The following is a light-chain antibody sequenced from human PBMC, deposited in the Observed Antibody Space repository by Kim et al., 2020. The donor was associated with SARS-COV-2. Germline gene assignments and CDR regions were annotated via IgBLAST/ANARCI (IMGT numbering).Light chain of an antibody. V-gene: IGLV3-21*01. CDR1: NSGIEG. CDR3: QAWDSRHVV. Sequence: APGETARITCGGKNSGIEGVHWYQQKPGQSPVLVIYQDTKRPSGIPERFSGSNSGNTATLTISGTQAMDEADYYCQAWDSRHVVFGGGTQLTVL. CDR2: QDT. J-gene: IGLJ2*01.